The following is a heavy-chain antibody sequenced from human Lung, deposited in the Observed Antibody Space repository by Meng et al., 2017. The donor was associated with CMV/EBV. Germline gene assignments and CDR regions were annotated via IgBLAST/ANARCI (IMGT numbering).Heavy chain of an antibody. CDR1: GYTFTGYY. CDR3: ARGVGYCSSTSCQVWFDP. Sequence: SXXVSXXASGYTFTGYYMYRVRQAPGQGLEWMGWINPNSGGTNYAQKFQGRVTMTRDTSISTDYMELSRLRSDDTAVYDCARGVGYCSSTSCQVWFDPWXQGTXVTVAS. V-gene: IGHV1-2*02. D-gene: IGHD2-2*01. J-gene: IGHJ5*02. CDR2: INPNSGGT.